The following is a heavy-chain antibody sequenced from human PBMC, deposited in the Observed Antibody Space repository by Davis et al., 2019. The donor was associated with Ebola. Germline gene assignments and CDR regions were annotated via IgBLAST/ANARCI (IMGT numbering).Heavy chain of an antibody. CDR1: GYTLTDLS. Sequence: ASVKVSCKVSGYTLTDLSMHWVRQAPGKGLEWMGGFDPEDGETIYAQKFQGRVTMTEDTSTDTAYMELSSLRSEDTAVYYCATAEIWSGPQSYGMDVWGQGTTVTVSS. V-gene: IGHV1-24*01. CDR2: FDPEDGET. D-gene: IGHD3-3*01. CDR3: ATAEIWSGPQSYGMDV. J-gene: IGHJ6*02.